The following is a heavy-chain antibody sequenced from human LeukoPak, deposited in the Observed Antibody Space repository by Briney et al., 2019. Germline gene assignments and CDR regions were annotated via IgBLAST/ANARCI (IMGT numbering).Heavy chain of an antibody. CDR1: GFSFISYA. D-gene: IGHD1-7*01. J-gene: IGHJ5*02. Sequence: QAGRSLRLSCEVSGFSFISYAMHWVRQAPGKGLEWVALIRHDEANEYYADSVQGRFTISRDTSKNTLYLQMKSLRAEDTAVYYCAKEYTPSPPLGELDPWGQGTLVTVSS. CDR2: IRHDEANE. V-gene: IGHV3-33*06. CDR3: AKEYTPSPPLGELDP.